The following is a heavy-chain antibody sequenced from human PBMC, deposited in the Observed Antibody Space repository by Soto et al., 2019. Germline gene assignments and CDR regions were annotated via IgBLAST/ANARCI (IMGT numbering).Heavy chain of an antibody. CDR2: ISTRSLTI. CDR1: GFTFSGFS. Sequence: PGGSLRLSCAASGFTFSGFSMNWVRQAPGKGLEWISYISTRSLTIDYADSVRGRFTISRDNAKDSLYLQMRSLRDEDTAVYYCARGSSQPDYDGMDVWGQGXTVTVSS. J-gene: IGHJ6*02. V-gene: IGHV3-48*02. CDR3: ARGSSQPDYDGMDV. D-gene: IGHD2-2*01.